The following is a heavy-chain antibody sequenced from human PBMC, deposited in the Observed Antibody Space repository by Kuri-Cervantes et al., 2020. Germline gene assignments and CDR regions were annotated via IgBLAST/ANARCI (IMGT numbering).Heavy chain of an antibody. CDR2: ISYSGST. CDR1: GFTFSNYW. V-gene: IGHV4-59*08. CDR3: ARAHGEHTVVTPAALDY. J-gene: IGHJ4*02. D-gene: IGHD4-23*01. Sequence: GSLRLSCAASGFTFSNYWMSWVRQAPGKGLEWIGNISYSGSTYYNPSLKSRVTISVDTSKNQFSLKLSSVTAADTAVYYCARAHGEHTVVTPAALDYWGQGTLVTVSS.